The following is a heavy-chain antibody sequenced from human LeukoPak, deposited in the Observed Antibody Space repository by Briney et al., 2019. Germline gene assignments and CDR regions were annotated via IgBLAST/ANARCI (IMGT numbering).Heavy chain of an antibody. J-gene: IGHJ6*03. Sequence: ASVKVSCKASGYTFTGYYMHWVRQAPGQGLEWMGWINPNSGGTNYAQKFQGRVTMTRDTSISTAYMELSRPRSDDTAVYYCARDKWRVVPAVYYYYYYMDVWGKGTTVTVSS. D-gene: IGHD2-2*01. V-gene: IGHV1-2*02. CDR1: GYTFTGYY. CDR3: ARDKWRVVPAVYYYYYYMDV. CDR2: INPNSGGT.